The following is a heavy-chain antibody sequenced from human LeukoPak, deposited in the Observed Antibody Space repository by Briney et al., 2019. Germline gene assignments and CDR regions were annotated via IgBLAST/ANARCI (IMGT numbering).Heavy chain of an antibody. CDR1: GYTFTGYY. V-gene: IGHV1-2*02. Sequence: ASVKVSCKASGYTFTGYYMHWVRQAPGQGLEWMGWINPNSGGTNYAQTFQGRVTMTRDTSISTAYMELSRLRSDDTAVYYCARVKQQLASYFDYWGQGTLVTVSS. CDR3: ARVKQQLASYFDY. CDR2: INPNSGGT. D-gene: IGHD6-13*01. J-gene: IGHJ4*02.